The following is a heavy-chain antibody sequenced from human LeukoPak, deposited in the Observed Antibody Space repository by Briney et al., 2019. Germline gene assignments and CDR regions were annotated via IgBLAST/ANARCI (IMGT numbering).Heavy chain of an antibody. J-gene: IGHJ4*02. V-gene: IGHV3-48*03. CDR1: GFTISNFD. D-gene: IGHD3-9*01. CDR2: ITREASS. CDR3: ARDRGVRYFDWLFDY. Sequence: GGSLRLSCSASGFTISNFDVNWVRQAPGKGLEWVSLITREASSNFADSVKGRFTISRDNAENSVYLQMNSLRVEDTAVYYCARDRGVRYFDWLFDYWGQGTLVTVSS.